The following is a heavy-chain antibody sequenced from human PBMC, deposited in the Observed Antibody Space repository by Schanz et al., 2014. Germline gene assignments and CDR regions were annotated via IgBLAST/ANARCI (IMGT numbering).Heavy chain of an antibody. CDR2: ISYDGSKK. D-gene: IGHD1-1*01. J-gene: IGHJ5*02. Sequence: QVQLVESGGGVVQPGRSLRLSCAASGFMFSSYGMHWVRQAPGKGLEWVGVISYDGSKKSYADSVKGRFTISRDNSKNLLYLQMNSLRAEDTAVYYCTRDVRLDRRGNWFDPWGQGTLVTVSS. V-gene: IGHV3-33*08. CDR3: TRDVRLDRRGNWFDP. CDR1: GFMFSSYG.